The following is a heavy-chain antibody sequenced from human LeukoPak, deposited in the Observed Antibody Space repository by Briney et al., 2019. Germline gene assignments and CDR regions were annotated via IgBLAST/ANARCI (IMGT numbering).Heavy chain of an antibody. CDR2: IIPIFGTA. D-gene: IGHD2-2*01. J-gene: IGHJ5*02. CDR1: GGTFSSYA. CDR3: ARESLVVPAALYNWFDP. Sequence: GSSVKVSCKASGGTFSSYAISWVRQAPGQGLEWMGGIIPIFGTANYAQKFQGRVTITADESTSTAYMELSSLRSEDTAVYYCARESLVVPAALYNWFDPRGQGTLVTVSS. V-gene: IGHV1-69*01.